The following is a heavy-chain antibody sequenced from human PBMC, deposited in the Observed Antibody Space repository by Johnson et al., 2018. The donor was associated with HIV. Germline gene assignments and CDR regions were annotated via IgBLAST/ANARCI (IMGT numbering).Heavy chain of an antibody. CDR3: ARGGKRVMAAFDI. CDR1: GFTFSSYP. J-gene: IGHJ3*02. Sequence: QVQLVESGGGLVQPGGSPRLACAASGFTFSSYPMHWVRQAPGKGLEWVAVISYDGRNKYYADSVKGRFTISRDNSKNTLYLQMNSLRAEDTAVYYCARGGKRVMAAFDIWGQGTMVTVSS. V-gene: IGHV3-30*04. D-gene: IGHD3-16*01. CDR2: ISYDGRNK.